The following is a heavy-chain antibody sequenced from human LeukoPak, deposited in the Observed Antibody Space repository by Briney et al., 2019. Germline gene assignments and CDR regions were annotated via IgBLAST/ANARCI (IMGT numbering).Heavy chain of an antibody. CDR3: ARQEREGYNFVSFDY. Sequence: SETLSLTCTVSGYSISSGYYWGWIRQPPGKGLEWIGSIYHSGSTYYNPSLKSRVTISVDTSKNQFSLKLSSVTAADTAIYYCARQEREGYNFVSFDYWGQGTLVAVSS. V-gene: IGHV4-38-2*02. CDR2: IYHSGST. CDR1: GYSISSGYY. J-gene: IGHJ4*02. D-gene: IGHD5-24*01.